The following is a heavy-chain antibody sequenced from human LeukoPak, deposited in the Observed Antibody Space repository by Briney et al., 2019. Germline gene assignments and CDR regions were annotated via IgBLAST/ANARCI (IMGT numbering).Heavy chain of an antibody. CDR3: ARGVTAAGTTFFDY. J-gene: IGHJ4*02. CDR2: IYYSGGT. CDR1: GGSISSYY. D-gene: IGHD6-13*01. Sequence: SETLSLTCTVSGGSISSYYWSWIRQPPGKGLEWIGYIYYSGGTNYNPSLKSRVTISVDTSKNQFSLKLSSVTAADTAVYYCARGVTAAGTTFFDYWGQGTLVTVSS. V-gene: IGHV4-59*01.